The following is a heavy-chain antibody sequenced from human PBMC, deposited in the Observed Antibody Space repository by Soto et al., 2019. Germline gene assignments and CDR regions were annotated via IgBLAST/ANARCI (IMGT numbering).Heavy chain of an antibody. J-gene: IGHJ4*02. CDR2: IYYSGST. V-gene: IGHV4-39*01. CDR1: GGSITSRSHY. D-gene: IGHD4-4*01. CDR3: ARVDKQYLDAVDD. Sequence: QLQLQESGPGLVKPSETLSLTCTVSGGSITSRSHYWGWIRQPPRKGLDWIGGIYYSGSTYYNPSLRRRVTISVDTSKNQFSLKLSSVTPDDTGVFHCARVDKQYLDAVDDWGQGSLVTLSS.